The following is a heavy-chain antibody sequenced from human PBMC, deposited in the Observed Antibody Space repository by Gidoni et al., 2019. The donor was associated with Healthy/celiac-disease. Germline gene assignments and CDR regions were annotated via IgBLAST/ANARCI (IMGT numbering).Heavy chain of an antibody. CDR1: GFTFDDYA. V-gene: IGHV3-9*01. J-gene: IGHJ4*02. CDR2: ISWNSGSI. Sequence: ELQLVESGGGLVQPSRSLRLSCPASGFTFDDYAMHWVRQAPGKGLVWVSGISWNSGSIGYADSVKGRFTISRDNAKNALYLQMNSLRAEDTALYYCAKDPYLDYWGQGTLVTISS. CDR3: AKDPYLDY.